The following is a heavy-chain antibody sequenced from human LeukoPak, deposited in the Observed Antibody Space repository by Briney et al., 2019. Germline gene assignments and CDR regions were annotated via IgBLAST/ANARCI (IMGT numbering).Heavy chain of an antibody. CDR1: GFTFSSYG. CDR2: ISYDGSNK. CDR3: ASLDGIAAPGTENWFDP. J-gene: IGHJ5*02. V-gene: IGHV3-30*03. D-gene: IGHD6-13*01. Sequence: GGSLRLSCAASGFTFSSYGMHWVRQAPGKGLEWVAVISYDGSNKYYADSVKGRFTISRDNSKNTLYLQMNSLRAEDTAVYYCASLDGIAAPGTENWFDPWGQGTLVTVSS.